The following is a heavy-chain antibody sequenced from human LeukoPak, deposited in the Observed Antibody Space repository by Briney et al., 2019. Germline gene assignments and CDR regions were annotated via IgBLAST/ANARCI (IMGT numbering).Heavy chain of an antibody. CDR3: ARGNRGNYYYGMDV. Sequence: GGSLRLSCAASGFTFSSYSMNWVRQAPGKGLEYVSAISSYGDSTYYADSVKGRFTISRDNSKKTLYLEMGSLRAEDMAVYYCARGNRGNYYYGMDVWGQGTTVTVSS. V-gene: IGHV3-64*02. CDR2: ISSYGDST. J-gene: IGHJ6*02. CDR1: GFTFSSYS.